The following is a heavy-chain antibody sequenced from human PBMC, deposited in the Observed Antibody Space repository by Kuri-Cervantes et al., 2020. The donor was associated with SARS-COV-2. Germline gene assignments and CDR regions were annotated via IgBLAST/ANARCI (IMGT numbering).Heavy chain of an antibody. V-gene: IGHV4-38-2*01. CDR3: ASRSASLTELYYFDY. CDR2: IYHSGST. CDR1: GYSISSGYY. D-gene: IGHD1-20*01. J-gene: IGHJ4*02. Sequence: SQTLSLTFAVSGYSISSGYYWGWIRQPPGKGLEWIGSIYHSGSTYYNPSLKSRVTISVDTSKNQFSLKLSSVTAADTAVYYCASRSASLTELYYFDYWGQGTLVTVSS.